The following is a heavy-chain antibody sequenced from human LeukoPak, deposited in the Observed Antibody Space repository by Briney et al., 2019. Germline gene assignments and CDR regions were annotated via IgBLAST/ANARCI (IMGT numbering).Heavy chain of an antibody. CDR3: AKMRQWLVLEGYFDY. D-gene: IGHD6-19*01. CDR1: GFTFSSYA. Sequence: PGGSLRLSCAASGFTFSSYAMSWVRQAPGKGLEWVSAISGSGGSTYYADSVKGRFTISRDNSKNTLYLQMNSLRAEDTAVYYCAKMRQWLVLEGYFDYWGQGTLVTVSS. V-gene: IGHV3-23*01. J-gene: IGHJ4*02. CDR2: ISGSGGST.